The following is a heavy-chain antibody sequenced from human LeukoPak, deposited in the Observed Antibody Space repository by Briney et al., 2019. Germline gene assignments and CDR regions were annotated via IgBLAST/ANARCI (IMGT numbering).Heavy chain of an antibody. D-gene: IGHD1-26*01. J-gene: IGHJ4*02. CDR2: INHSGGT. V-gene: IGHV4-34*01. Sequence: SETLSLTCAVYGESLSGYYGSWIRQPPGKGLEWIGEINHSGGTSYNPSLKSRVTISIDTSRNQFSLRLNSVTAADTAVYYCARGVLRYYYFDYWGQGALVTVPS. CDR1: GESLSGYY. CDR3: ARGVLRYYYFDY.